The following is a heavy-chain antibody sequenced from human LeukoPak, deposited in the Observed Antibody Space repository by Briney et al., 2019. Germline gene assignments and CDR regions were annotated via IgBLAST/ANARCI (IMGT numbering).Heavy chain of an antibody. V-gene: IGHV4-39*01. Sequence: SQTLSLTCTVSAGSISSSSYYCGWIRQPPGKGLEWIGSIYYSGSTYYNPSLTSRVTISVDTSKDKFSLKLSSVTAADTVVYYCARQEVATIYFDYWGQGTLVTVSS. CDR3: ARQEVATIYFDY. CDR1: AGSISSSSYY. J-gene: IGHJ4*02. CDR2: IYYSGST. D-gene: IGHD5-12*01.